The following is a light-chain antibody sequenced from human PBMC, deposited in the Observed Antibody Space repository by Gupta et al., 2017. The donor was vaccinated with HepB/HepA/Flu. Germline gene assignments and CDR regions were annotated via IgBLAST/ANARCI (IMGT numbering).Light chain of an antibody. Sequence: DIQMTQSPSTLSASVGDRVTITCRASQSISNWLAWYQQKAGKAPKLLIYKASSLESGVPSRFSGSGSGTEFTLTIRSLQPDDFATYYCQQYNSQGTFGQGTKVEIK. CDR1: QSISNW. J-gene: IGKJ1*01. V-gene: IGKV1-5*03. CDR3: QQYNSQGT. CDR2: KAS.